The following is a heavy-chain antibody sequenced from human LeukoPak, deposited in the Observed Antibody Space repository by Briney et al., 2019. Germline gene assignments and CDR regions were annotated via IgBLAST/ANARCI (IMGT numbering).Heavy chain of an antibody. Sequence: ASAKVSCKVSGYTFTELSIHWVRQAPGKGLEWMGGFDPEDGKTIYAQKFQGRVTVTEDSSTDIAYMELSSLRSDDTAMYYCATHYETAVAREFDYWGQGTLVTVSS. CDR3: ATHYETAVAREFDY. CDR2: FDPEDGKT. CDR1: GYTFTELS. V-gene: IGHV1-24*01. D-gene: IGHD3-16*01. J-gene: IGHJ4*02.